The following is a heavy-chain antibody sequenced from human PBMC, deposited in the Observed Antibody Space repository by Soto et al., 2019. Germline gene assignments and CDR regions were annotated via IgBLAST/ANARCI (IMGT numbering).Heavy chain of an antibody. CDR3: GRYYPSSPSYYYYSMDV. CDR2: IIPIFGTA. CDR1: GGTFSSYA. D-gene: IGHD2-21*01. J-gene: IGHJ6*02. V-gene: IGHV1-69*01. Sequence: QVQLVQSGAEVKKPGSSVKVSCKASGGTFSSYAISWVRQAPGQGLEWMGGIIPIFGTANYAPKFQGRVTITADESTRTASMELRSLRSEHTAVYYCGRYYPSSPSYYYYSMDVWGQGTTVTVSS.